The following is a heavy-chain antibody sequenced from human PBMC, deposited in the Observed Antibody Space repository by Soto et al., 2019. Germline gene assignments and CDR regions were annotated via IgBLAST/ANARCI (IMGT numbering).Heavy chain of an antibody. V-gene: IGHV3-9*01. CDR3: AKDVTHHYYYYYMDV. D-gene: IGHD4-4*01. J-gene: IGHJ6*03. CDR2: ISWNSGSI. Sequence: GGSLRLSCAASGFTFDDYAMHWVRQAPGKGLEWVSGISWNSGSIGYADSVKGRFTISRDNAKNSLYLQMNSLRAEDTALYYCAKDVTHHYYYYYMDVWGKGTTVTVSS. CDR1: GFTFDDYA.